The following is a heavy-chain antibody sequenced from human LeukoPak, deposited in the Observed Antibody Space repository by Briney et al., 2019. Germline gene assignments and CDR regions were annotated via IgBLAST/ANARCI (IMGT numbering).Heavy chain of an antibody. CDR3: ARGPYSGMALYYMDV. D-gene: IGHD5-18*01. CDR2: INIDGGGT. Sequence: SGGSLRLSCAASGFTFSSYSMNWVRQVPGKGLVWVSRINIDGGGTTYADSVKGRFTVSRDNAKNMLYLQMNSLRAEDTAVFYCARGPYSGMALYYMDVWGKGTTVTVSS. J-gene: IGHJ6*03. V-gene: IGHV3-74*01. CDR1: GFTFSSYS.